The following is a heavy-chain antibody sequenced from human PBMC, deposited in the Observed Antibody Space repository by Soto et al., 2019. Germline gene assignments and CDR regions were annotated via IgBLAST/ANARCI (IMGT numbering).Heavy chain of an antibody. Sequence: GGSLRLSCAASGFTFSSYAMHWVRQAPGKGLEWVAVISYDGSNKYYADSVKGRFTISRDNSKNTLYLQMNSLRPEDTAVYYCARAARLNYYYYGMDVWGQGTTVTVSS. CDR2: ISYDGSNK. CDR3: ARAARLNYYYYGMDV. CDR1: GFTFSSYA. D-gene: IGHD3-16*01. V-gene: IGHV3-30-3*01. J-gene: IGHJ6*02.